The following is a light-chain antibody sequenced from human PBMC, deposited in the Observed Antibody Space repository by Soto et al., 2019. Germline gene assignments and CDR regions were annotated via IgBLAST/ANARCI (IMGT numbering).Light chain of an antibody. CDR3: QQYSKWPLT. Sequence: EIVMTQSPVTLSVSPGERATLSCRASQSVSSYLAWYQQKRGQAPRLLIHSASTRATGIPARFNGGGSATEFILTISSLQSEDFAVYYCQQYSKWPLTFGGGTKVEIK. V-gene: IGKV3-15*01. CDR1: QSVSSY. J-gene: IGKJ4*01. CDR2: SAS.